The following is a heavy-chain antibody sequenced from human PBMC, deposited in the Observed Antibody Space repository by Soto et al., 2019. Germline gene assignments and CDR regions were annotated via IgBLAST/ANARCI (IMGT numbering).Heavy chain of an antibody. D-gene: IGHD3-22*01. V-gene: IGHV4-59*08. CDR1: GGSISSYY. J-gene: IGHJ4*02. Sequence: SETLSLTCTVSGGSISSYYWSWIRQPPGKGLEWIGYIYYSGSTNYNPSLKSRVTISVDTSKNQFSLKLSSVTAADTAVYYCARHHYYDSSGLDYWGQGPLVTVSS. CDR2: IYYSGST. CDR3: ARHHYYDSSGLDY.